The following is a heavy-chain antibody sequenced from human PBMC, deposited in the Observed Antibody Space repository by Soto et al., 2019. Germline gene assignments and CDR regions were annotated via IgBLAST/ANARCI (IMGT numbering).Heavy chain of an antibody. CDR1: GFTFSSYS. CDR2: ISSSSSYI. D-gene: IGHD2-2*02. CDR3: ARMGCSSTSCYKEVDY. Sequence: GGSLRLSCAASGFTFSSYSMNWVRQAPGKGLEWVSSISSSSSYIYYADSVKGRFTISRDNAKNSLYLQMNSLRAEDTAVYYCARMGCSSTSCYKEVDYWGQGTLVTVSS. J-gene: IGHJ4*02. V-gene: IGHV3-21*01.